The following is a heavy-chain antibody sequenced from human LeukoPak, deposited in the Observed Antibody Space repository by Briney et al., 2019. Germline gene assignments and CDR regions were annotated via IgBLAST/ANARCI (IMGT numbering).Heavy chain of an antibody. CDR1: GYTFTRYY. CDR2: INPSGGST. Sequence: ASVKVSCKASGYTFTRYYSHGVRQAPGQGLDWMGIINPSGGSTNYAQKLEGRVTMTRDTSITTVYMELSSLRSEDTAVYYCARPRGGWYNFEYWGQGTLVTVSS. J-gene: IGHJ4*02. V-gene: IGHV1-46*04. CDR3: ARPRGGWYNFEY. D-gene: IGHD6-19*01.